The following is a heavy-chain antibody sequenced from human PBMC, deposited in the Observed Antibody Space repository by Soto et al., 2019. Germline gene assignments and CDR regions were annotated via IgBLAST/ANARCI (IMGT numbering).Heavy chain of an antibody. D-gene: IGHD6-6*01. V-gene: IGHV3-30*18. CDR3: AKDRVKYSSSSLDY. J-gene: IGHJ4*02. CDR2: ISYDGSNK. CDR1: GFTFSSYG. Sequence: PGGSLRLSCAASGFTFSSYGMHWVRQAPGKGLEWVAVISYDGSNKYYADSVKGRFTISRDNSKNTLYLQMNSLRAEDTAVYYCAKDRVKYSSSSLDYWGQGTLVTVSS.